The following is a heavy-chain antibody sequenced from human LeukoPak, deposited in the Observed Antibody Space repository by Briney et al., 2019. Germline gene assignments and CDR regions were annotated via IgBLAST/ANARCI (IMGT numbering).Heavy chain of an antibody. D-gene: IGHD2-15*01. CDR1: GFTFGNYA. V-gene: IGHV3-11*01. CDR3: ARVVYCSGGSCHIFAFDI. J-gene: IGHJ3*02. CDR2: ISSSGDTI. Sequence: PGGSLRLSCAASGFTFGNYAMSWFRQAPGKGLEWVSYISSSGDTIFYADSVRGRFTISRDNAKNSLYLQMNSLRAEDTAVYYCARVVYCSGGSCHIFAFDIWGQGTMVTVSS.